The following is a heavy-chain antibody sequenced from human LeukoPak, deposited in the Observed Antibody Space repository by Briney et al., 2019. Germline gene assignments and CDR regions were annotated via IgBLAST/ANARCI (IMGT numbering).Heavy chain of an antibody. CDR1: GFTFNNYA. D-gene: IGHD1-26*01. Sequence: GGSLRLSCAASGFTFNNYAMSWVRQAPGKGLEWVSDISGSGGNTYYADSVKGRFTISRDNSKNTLYLQMSSLTAKDTAVYYCAKDRSIGTYYTFDSWGQGTLVTVSS. V-gene: IGHV3-23*01. CDR2: ISGSGGNT. CDR3: AKDRSIGTYYTFDS. J-gene: IGHJ4*02.